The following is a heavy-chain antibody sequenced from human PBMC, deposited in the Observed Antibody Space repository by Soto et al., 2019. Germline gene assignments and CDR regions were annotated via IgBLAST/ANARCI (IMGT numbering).Heavy chain of an antibody. Sequence: EVPLAESGGGLAQPGGSLRLSCVASGFTLSGYAMDWVRQAPGKGLEYVSGISSNGVGTYYANSVQGRFTISRDNSKNTVYLQMGSLRPEDMAVYYCARRARPDFYYMDVWGKGTTVTVSS. J-gene: IGHJ6*03. CDR2: ISSNGVGT. CDR3: ARRARPDFYYMDV. CDR1: GFTLSGYA. V-gene: IGHV3-64*01. D-gene: IGHD6-6*01.